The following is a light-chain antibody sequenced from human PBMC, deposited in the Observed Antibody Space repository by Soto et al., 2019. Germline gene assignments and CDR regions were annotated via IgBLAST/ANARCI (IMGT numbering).Light chain of an antibody. CDR3: QSYDSSLRDVV. J-gene: IGLJ2*01. V-gene: IGLV1-40*01. CDR1: SSNIGAGYD. CDR2: GNS. Sequence: QSLLTQPPSVSGAPGQRVTISCTGSSSNIGAGYDVHWYQQLPGTAPKLLIYGNSNRPSGVPDRFSGSKSGTSASLAITGLQAEDEADYYCQSYDSSLRDVVFGGGTKLTVL.